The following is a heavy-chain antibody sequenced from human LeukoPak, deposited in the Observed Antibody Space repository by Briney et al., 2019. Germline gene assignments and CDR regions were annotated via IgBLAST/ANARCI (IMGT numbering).Heavy chain of an antibody. D-gene: IGHD2-2*01. CDR1: GFTFSIYA. J-gene: IGHJ4*02. Sequence: GGSLRLSCAAYGFTFSIYAMSWVRQAPGKGLEWVSAISGSGGSTYYADSVKGRFTISRDNSKNTLYLQMNSLRAEDTAVYYCAKAGDIVVVPAVDYWGQGTLVTVSS. CDR3: AKAGDIVVVPAVDY. V-gene: IGHV3-23*01. CDR2: ISGSGGST.